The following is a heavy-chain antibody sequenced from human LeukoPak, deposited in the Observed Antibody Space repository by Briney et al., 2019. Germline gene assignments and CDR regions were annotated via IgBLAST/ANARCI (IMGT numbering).Heavy chain of an antibody. J-gene: IGHJ4*02. CDR3: ARGGPLRFLIREKNYFDY. Sequence: GASVKVSCKASGYTFTSYGISWVRQAPGQGLEWMGWINAGNGNTKYSQKFQGRVTITRDTSASTAYMELSSLRSEDTAVYYCARGGPLRFLIREKNYFDYWGQGTLVTVSS. CDR2: INAGNGNT. CDR1: GYTFTSYG. D-gene: IGHD3-3*01. V-gene: IGHV1-3*01.